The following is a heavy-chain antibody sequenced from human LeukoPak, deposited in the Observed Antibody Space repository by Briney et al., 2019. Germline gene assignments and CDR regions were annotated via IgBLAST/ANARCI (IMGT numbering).Heavy chain of an antibody. CDR1: GFTFSSYA. Sequence: PGGSLRLSCAASGFTFSSYAMHWVRQAPGKGLEWVAVISYDGSNKYYADSVKGRFTISRDNSKNTLYLQMNSLRAEDTAVYYCARGGIAAASSGWFDPWGQGTLVTVSS. CDR3: ARGGIAAASSGWFDP. CDR2: ISYDGSNK. J-gene: IGHJ5*02. V-gene: IGHV3-30-3*01. D-gene: IGHD6-13*01.